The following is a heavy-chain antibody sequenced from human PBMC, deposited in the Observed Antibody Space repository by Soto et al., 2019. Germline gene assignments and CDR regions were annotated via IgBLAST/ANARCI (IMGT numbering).Heavy chain of an antibody. CDR1: GCTFVNHG. J-gene: IGHJ4*02. Sequence: AAVKVSCKACGCTFVNHGVSWVRQAPGQGLEWMGWIKVSTGITNYAGNFQGRVTMTTDTSTSTVYMELRSLRSADTAVYFCARHYSSDWHFVFDSWGQGTRVTVSS. CDR3: ARHYSSDWHFVFDS. D-gene: IGHD6-19*01. V-gene: IGHV1-18*01. CDR2: IKVSTGIT.